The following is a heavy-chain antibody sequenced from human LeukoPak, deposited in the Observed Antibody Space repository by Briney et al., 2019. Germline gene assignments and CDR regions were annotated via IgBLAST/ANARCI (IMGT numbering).Heavy chain of an antibody. J-gene: IGHJ5*02. CDR1: GGSFSGYY. CDR3: ERGGRVGYCSSNSCYTSARPKKVRHEFYP. Sequence: SETLSLTCAVYGGSFSGYYWSWIRQPPGKGLEWIGEINHSGSTNYNPSLKSRVTISVDTSKNQFSLKLRSVTAADTAAYYCERGGRVGYCSSNSCYTSARPKKVRHEFYPWGQGTLVSVSS. V-gene: IGHV4-34*01. D-gene: IGHD2-2*02. CDR2: INHSGST.